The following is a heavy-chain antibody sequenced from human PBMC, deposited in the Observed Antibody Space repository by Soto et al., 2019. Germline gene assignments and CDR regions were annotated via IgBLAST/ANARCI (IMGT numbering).Heavy chain of an antibody. V-gene: IGHV5-51*01. D-gene: IGHD3-3*01. J-gene: IGHJ6*02. CDR3: ARLTYYDFWSGYYHYYGMYV. CDR2: IYPGYSDT. CDR1: GYSFTSYW. Sequence: GESLKISCQGSGYSFTSYWIGWVRQVPGKGLEWMGIIYPGYSDTRYSPSFQGKVTLSADKSISTAYLQWSSLKASDTAMYYCARLTYYDFWSGYYHYYGMYVWGQGSRVSVSS.